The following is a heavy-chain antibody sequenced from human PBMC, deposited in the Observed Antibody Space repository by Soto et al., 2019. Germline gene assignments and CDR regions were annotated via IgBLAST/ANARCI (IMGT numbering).Heavy chain of an antibody. V-gene: IGHV1-46*03. CDR2: INPSGGST. Sequence: QVQLVQSGAEVKKPGASVKVSCKASGYTFTSYYMHWVRQAPGQGLEWMGIINPSGGSTSYAQKFQGRVTMARGTSTSTVYMELSSLRSEDTAVYYCARQARYCTNGVCSAYGMDVWGQGTTVTVSS. CDR3: ARQARYCTNGVCSAYGMDV. D-gene: IGHD2-8*01. CDR1: GYTFTSYY. J-gene: IGHJ6*02.